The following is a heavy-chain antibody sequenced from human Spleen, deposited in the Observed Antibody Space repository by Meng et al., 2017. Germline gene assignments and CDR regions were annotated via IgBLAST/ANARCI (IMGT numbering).Heavy chain of an antibody. CDR1: GFTFSTSA. D-gene: IGHD3-16*02. CDR2: ISSSSSYI. Sequence: GESLKISCAASGFTFSTSAMNWVRQAPGKGLEWVSSISSSSSYIYYADSVKGRFTISRDNAKNSLYLQMNSLRAEDTAVYYCARGPDYVWGSYRYRTHYYFDYWGQGTLVTVSS. V-gene: IGHV3-21*01. J-gene: IGHJ4*02. CDR3: ARGPDYVWGSYRYRTHYYFDY.